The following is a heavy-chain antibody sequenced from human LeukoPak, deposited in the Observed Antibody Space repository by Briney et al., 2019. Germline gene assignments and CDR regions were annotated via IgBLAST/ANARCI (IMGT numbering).Heavy chain of an antibody. Sequence: SETLSLTCTVSGGSISTYYWSWIRQPPGKGLEWIGYVDHTGSTNFNPSLNGRVSISRDTTKNLFSLRLRSVTAADTAVYFCARGRVSSSTWYSTYYYYFYMDVWGKGTTVTVSS. CDR1: GGSISTYY. D-gene: IGHD1-1*01. CDR3: ARGRVSSSTWYSTYYYYFYMDV. CDR2: VDHTGST. V-gene: IGHV4-59*01. J-gene: IGHJ6*03.